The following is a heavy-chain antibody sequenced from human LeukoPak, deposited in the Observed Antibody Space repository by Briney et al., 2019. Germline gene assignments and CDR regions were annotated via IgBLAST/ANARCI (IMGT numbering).Heavy chain of an antibody. CDR1: GFTFSSYA. Sequence: GGSLRLSCAASGFTFSSYAMSWVRQAPGEGLEWVSAISGSGGSTYYADSVKGRFTISRDNSKNTLYLQMNSLRAEDTAVYYCAKGDGYVSYYFDYWGQGTLVTVSS. CDR2: ISGSGGST. D-gene: IGHD3-16*01. CDR3: AKGDGYVSYYFDY. J-gene: IGHJ4*02. V-gene: IGHV3-23*01.